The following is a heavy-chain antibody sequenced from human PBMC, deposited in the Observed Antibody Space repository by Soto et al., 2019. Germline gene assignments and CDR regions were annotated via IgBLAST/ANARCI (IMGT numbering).Heavy chain of an antibody. CDR2: FDPEDGET. V-gene: IGHV1-24*01. Sequence: ASVKVSCKVSGYTLTELSMHWVRQAPGKGLEWMGGFDPEDGETIYAQKFQGRVTITADESTSTAYMELSSLRSEDTAVYYCARDLSPSDYWGQGTLVTVSS. CDR3: ARDLSPSDY. CDR1: GYTLTELS. J-gene: IGHJ4*02.